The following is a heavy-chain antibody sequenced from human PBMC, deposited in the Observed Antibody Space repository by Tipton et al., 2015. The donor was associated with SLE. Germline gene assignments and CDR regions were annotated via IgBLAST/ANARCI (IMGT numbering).Heavy chain of an antibody. D-gene: IGHD2-2*01. Sequence: LRLSCTASGGSTSSYYWSWIRQPPGKGLEWIGYIYYSGSTNYNPSLKSRVTISVDTSKNQFSLKLSSVTAADTAVYYCARAGYCTSASCFGNAFDIWGQGTVVTVSS. CDR2: IYYSGST. CDR3: ARAGYCTSASCFGNAFDI. V-gene: IGHV4-59*01. CDR1: GGSTSSYY. J-gene: IGHJ3*02.